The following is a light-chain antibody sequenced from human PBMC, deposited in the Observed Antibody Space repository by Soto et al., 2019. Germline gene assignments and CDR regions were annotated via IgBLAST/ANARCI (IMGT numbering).Light chain of an antibody. V-gene: IGKV3-11*01. Sequence: EIVLTQSPATLSLSPGERATLSCRARQSVSSYLSWYQQKPGQAPRLLIYDASNRATGIPARFSGSGSGTDFTLTISSLEPEDFAVYYCQQRSNWPPLTLGGGTKVEIK. J-gene: IGKJ4*01. CDR1: QSVSSY. CDR2: DAS. CDR3: QQRSNWPPLT.